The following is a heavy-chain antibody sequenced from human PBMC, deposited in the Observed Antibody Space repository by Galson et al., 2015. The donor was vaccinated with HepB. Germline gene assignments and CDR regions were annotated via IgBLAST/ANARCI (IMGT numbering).Heavy chain of an antibody. V-gene: IGHV4-31*03. CDR2: IYYSGST. CDR1: GGSISSGGYY. Sequence: LSLTCTVSGGSISSGGYYWGWIRQHPGKGLEWIGYIYYSGSTYYNPSLKSRVTVSVDTSKNPFSLKLSSVTAADTAVYYCARGKGIAAAGTRQKAWFDPWGQGTLVTVSS. J-gene: IGHJ5*02. CDR3: ARGKGIAAAGTRQKAWFDP. D-gene: IGHD6-13*01.